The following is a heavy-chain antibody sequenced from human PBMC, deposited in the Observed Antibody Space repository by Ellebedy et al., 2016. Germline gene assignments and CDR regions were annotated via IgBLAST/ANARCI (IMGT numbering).Heavy chain of an antibody. Sequence: SETLSLXXTVSGASISTYHWTWFRQSPGKGLEWIGYIYYSGSANYNPSLKRRVTISLDTSKNQISLRLTSVTDADTAIYYCAKKDGDGWGQGTTVTVSS. J-gene: IGHJ6*02. CDR3: AKKDGDG. CDR2: IYYSGSA. CDR1: GASISTYH. V-gene: IGHV4-59*01.